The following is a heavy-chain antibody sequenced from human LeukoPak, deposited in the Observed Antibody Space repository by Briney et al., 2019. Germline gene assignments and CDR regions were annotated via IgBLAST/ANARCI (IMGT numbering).Heavy chain of an antibody. Sequence: GGSLRLSCAASGFTVSSNYMSWVRQAPGKGLEWVSVIYSGGSTYYADSVKGRFTISRDNSKNTLYLQMNSLRAEDTAVYYCARGGIAAAGFGYYYYGMDVWGPGTTVTVSS. J-gene: IGHJ6*02. CDR2: IYSGGST. V-gene: IGHV3-53*01. CDR1: GFTVSSNY. CDR3: ARGGIAAAGFGYYYYGMDV. D-gene: IGHD6-13*01.